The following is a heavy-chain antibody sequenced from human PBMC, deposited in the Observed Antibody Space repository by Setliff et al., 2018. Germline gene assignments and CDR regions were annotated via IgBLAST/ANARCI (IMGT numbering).Heavy chain of an antibody. CDR2: INGGNGNT. CDR1: GYTFTNYA. Sequence: ASVKVSCKASGYTFTNYALHWLRQAPGQRLEWMAYINGGNGNTHYSQKFRGRVIVTRDTSASTVFMELSTLRSEDTAVYYCARETYDILTGYTYWYFDLWGRGTLVTVSS. V-gene: IGHV1-3*01. D-gene: IGHD3-9*01. J-gene: IGHJ2*01. CDR3: ARETYDILTGYTYWYFDL.